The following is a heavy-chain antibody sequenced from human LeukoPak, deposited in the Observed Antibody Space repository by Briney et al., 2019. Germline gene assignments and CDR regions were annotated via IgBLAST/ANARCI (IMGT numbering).Heavy chain of an antibody. J-gene: IGHJ5*02. CDR3: ARGGPYGEHNNWFDP. D-gene: IGHD4-17*01. CDR1: GGSISSDY. V-gene: IGHV4-59*12. CDR2: TYYSGST. Sequence: PSETLSLTCTGSGGSISSDYWSWIRQRPGHGLEWVAYTYYSGSTNYNSSLTSRVTISIDTSKNQFSLKLISVTAADTAVYYCARGGPYGEHNNWFDPGGWGNVVMVS.